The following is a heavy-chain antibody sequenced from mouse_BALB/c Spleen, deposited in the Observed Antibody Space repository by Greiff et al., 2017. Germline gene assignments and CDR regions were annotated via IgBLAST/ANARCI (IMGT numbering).Heavy chain of an antibody. J-gene: IGHJ4*01. CDR3: ARGIFYYYGSSPYAMDY. V-gene: IGHV5-4*02. CDR2: ISDGGSYT. D-gene: IGHD1-1*01. Sequence: DVKLVESGGGLVKPGGSLKLSCAASGFTFSDYYMYWVRQTPEKRLEWVATISDGGSYTYYPDSVKGRFTISRDNAKNNLYLQMSSLKSEDTAMYYCARGIFYYYGSSPYAMDYWGQGTSVTVSS. CDR1: GFTFSDYY.